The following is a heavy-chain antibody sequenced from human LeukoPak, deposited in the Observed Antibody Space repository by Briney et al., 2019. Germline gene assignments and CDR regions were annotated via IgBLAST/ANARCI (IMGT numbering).Heavy chain of an antibody. D-gene: IGHD1-1*01. CDR2: ISSTGSYI. CDR1: GITFSDYY. CDR3: TRVAQSGPTGWFDP. J-gene: IGHJ5*02. Sequence: GGSLRLSCTVSGITFSDYYMNWVRQAPGKGLEWVSSISSTGSYIYYADSVKGRFTISRDNPGNVVYLQMDSLRAEDTAVYYCTRVAQSGPTGWFDPWGQGTLVTVSS. V-gene: IGHV3-21*01.